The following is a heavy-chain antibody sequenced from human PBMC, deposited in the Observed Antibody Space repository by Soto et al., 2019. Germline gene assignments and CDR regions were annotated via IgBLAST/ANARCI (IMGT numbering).Heavy chain of an antibody. CDR3: ARGRFIVGATGTDTRLGSYYDY. V-gene: IGHV1-8*01. CDR1: GYTFTSYD. Sequence: QVPVVQSGADVKKPGASVKVSCKASGYTFTSYDINWVRQATGQGLEWMGWMNPRTGNTGYAAKCQGRVTMTGTTSTSRAYLELSSLRSDDTVISYCARGRFIVGATGTDTRLGSYYDYWGQGTLVTVSS. CDR2: MNPRTGNT. J-gene: IGHJ4*02. D-gene: IGHD2-21*02.